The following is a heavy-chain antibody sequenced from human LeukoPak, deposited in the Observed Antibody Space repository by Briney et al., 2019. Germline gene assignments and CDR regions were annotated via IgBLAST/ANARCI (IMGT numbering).Heavy chain of an antibody. Sequence: SETLSLTCSVSGGTISSSSSYWGWIRQPPGKGLEWIGSIYYSGSSFDNPALKSRVTISVDTSKNQFSLKLSSVTAADTAVYYCARHRSGWLQSSFDYWGQGTLVTVSS. V-gene: IGHV4-39*01. J-gene: IGHJ4*02. CDR3: ARHRSGWLQSSFDY. CDR1: GGTISSSSSY. CDR2: IYYSGSS. D-gene: IGHD5-24*01.